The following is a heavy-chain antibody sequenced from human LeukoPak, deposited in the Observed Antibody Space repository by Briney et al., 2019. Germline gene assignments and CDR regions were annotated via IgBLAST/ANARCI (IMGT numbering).Heavy chain of an antibody. CDR3: AREKGAAAGYFDY. CDR1: GFTFSTYE. CDR2: ISSSGTTI. J-gene: IGHJ4*02. V-gene: IGHV3-48*03. Sequence: GGSLRLSCAASGFTFSTYEMNWVRQAPGKGLEWVSYISSSGTTIYYADSVKGRFTISRDNAKNSLYLQTNSLRAEDTAVYYCAREKGAAAGYFDYWGQGTLVTVSS. D-gene: IGHD6-13*01.